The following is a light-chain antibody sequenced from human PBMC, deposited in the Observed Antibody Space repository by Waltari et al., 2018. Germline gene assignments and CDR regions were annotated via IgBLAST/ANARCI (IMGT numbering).Light chain of an antibody. CDR1: SYNIGSNT. CDR2: SND. CDR3: TSWDGGLNGWV. J-gene: IGLJ3*02. Sequence: QSVLTQPPSVSGTPGPRVTISCSGGSYNIGSNTVNWYQQFAGTAPRLFIYSNDQRPPGVPDRFSGSKSGTSASLAISGLQSEDEADYYCTSWDGGLNGWVFGGGTKLTVL. V-gene: IGLV1-44*01.